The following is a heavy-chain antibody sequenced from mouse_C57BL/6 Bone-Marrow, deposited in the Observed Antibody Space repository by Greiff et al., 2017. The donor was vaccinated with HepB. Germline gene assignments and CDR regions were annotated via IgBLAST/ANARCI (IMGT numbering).Heavy chain of an antibody. CDR3: ARGYYGNWFAY. D-gene: IGHD1-1*01. V-gene: IGHV1-9*01. Sequence: QVQLQQSGDEVMKPGASVKISCKATGYTFSSYWIEWIKQRPGHGLEWIGEILPGSGSTNYNEKFKGKATFTTETSSNTAYMELSRLISEDSAVYYCARGYYGNWFAYWGQGTLVTFSA. CDR1: GYTFSSYW. J-gene: IGHJ3*01. CDR2: ILPGSGST.